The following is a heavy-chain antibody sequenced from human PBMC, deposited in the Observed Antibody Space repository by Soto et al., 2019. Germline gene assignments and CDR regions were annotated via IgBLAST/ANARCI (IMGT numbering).Heavy chain of an antibody. CDR3: ARAGIGYCSSTSRYGMDV. CDR1: GGSISRGGYY. D-gene: IGHD2-2*01. V-gene: IGHV4-31*03. CDR2: IYYSGST. Sequence: SETLSLTCTVSGGSISRGGYYWSWIRQHPGKGLEWIGYIYYSGSTYYNPSLKSRVTMSVDTSKNQFSLKLSSVTAADTAVYYCARAGIGYCSSTSRYGMDVWGQGTTVTVSS. J-gene: IGHJ6*02.